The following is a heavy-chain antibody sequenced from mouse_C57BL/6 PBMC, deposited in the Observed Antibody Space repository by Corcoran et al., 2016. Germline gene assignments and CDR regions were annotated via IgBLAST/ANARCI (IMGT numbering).Heavy chain of an antibody. Sequence: DVQLQASGPGLVKPSPSLSLTCSVTGYSITSGYYWNWIRQFPGNKLEWMGYISYDGSNNYNPSLKNRISITRDTSKNQFFLKLNSVTTEDTATYYCARSGAQATIWGQGTLVTVSA. CDR3: ARSGAQATI. CDR2: ISYDGSN. V-gene: IGHV3-6*01. D-gene: IGHD3-2*02. CDR1: GYSITSGYY. J-gene: IGHJ3*01.